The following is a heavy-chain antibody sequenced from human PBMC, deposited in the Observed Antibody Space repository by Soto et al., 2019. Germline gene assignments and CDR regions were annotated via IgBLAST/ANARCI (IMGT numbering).Heavy chain of an antibody. CDR2: ISTNGGST. V-gene: IGHV3-64D*06. CDR3: VKGEYYYDSSGHYPFDY. J-gene: IGHJ4*02. CDR1: GFTFSSYA. D-gene: IGHD3-22*01. Sequence: GGSLRLSCSASGFTFSSYAMHWVRQAPGKGLEYVSSISTNGGSTHYADSVKGRFTISRDNSKNTQYLQMSSLRADDTAVYYCVKGEYYYDSSGHYPFDYWGQGT.